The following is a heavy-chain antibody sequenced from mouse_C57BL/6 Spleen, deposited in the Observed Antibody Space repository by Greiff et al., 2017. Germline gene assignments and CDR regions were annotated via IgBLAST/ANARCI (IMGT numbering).Heavy chain of an antibody. V-gene: IGHV1-80*01. CDR2: IYPGDGDT. J-gene: IGHJ2*01. CDR1: GYAFSSYW. Sequence: VKLQQSGAELVKPGASVKISCKASGYAFSSYWMNWVKQRPGKGLEWIGQIYPGDGDTNYNGKFKGKATLTADKSSSTAYMQLSSLTSEDSAVYFCARGDSHYGLDYWGQGTTLTVSS. CDR3: ARGDSHYGLDY. D-gene: IGHD1-1*01.